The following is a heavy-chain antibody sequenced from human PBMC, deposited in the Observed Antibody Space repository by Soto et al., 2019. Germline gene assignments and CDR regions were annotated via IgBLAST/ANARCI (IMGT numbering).Heavy chain of an antibody. CDR2: IRSKTNSYAT. J-gene: IGHJ4*02. D-gene: IGHD6-19*01. Sequence: EGQLVESGGGLVQPGGSLKLSCAASGFTFGGSAMHWVRQASGKGLEWVGHIRSKTNSYATAYAESGKGRFTISRDDSMNTAYLQMNSLKTEDTAVYFCTSQTDAVQWLVVPTDYNFDYWGQGTLVTVSS. CDR3: TSQTDAVQWLVVPTDYNFDY. CDR1: GFTFGGSA. V-gene: IGHV3-73*02.